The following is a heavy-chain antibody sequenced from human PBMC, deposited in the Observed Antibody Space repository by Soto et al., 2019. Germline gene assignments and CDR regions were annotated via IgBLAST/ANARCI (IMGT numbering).Heavy chain of an antibody. CDR3: ARASSMGMVRGVITGDFYYYYMDV. D-gene: IGHD3-10*01. J-gene: IGHJ6*03. CDR2: IYYSGST. V-gene: IGHV4-59*01. Sequence: PSETLSLTCTVSGGSISSYYWSWIRQPPGKGLEWIGYIYYSGSTNYNPSLKSRVTISVDTSKNQFSLKLSSVTAADTAVYYCARASSMGMVRGVITGDFYYYYMDVWGKGTTVTVSS. CDR1: GGSISSYY.